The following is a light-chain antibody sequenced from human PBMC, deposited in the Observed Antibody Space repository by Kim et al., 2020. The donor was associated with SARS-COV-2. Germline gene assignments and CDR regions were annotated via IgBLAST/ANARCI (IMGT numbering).Light chain of an antibody. CDR3: QQYNNWPPWT. CDR2: GAS. Sequence: SPGERANCACRASQSVSSNLAWYQQKPGQAPRLLIYGASTRATGIPARFSGSVSGTEFTLTISSLQSEDFAVYYCQQYNNWPPWTFGQGTKVDIK. V-gene: IGKV3-15*01. J-gene: IGKJ1*01. CDR1: QSVSSN.